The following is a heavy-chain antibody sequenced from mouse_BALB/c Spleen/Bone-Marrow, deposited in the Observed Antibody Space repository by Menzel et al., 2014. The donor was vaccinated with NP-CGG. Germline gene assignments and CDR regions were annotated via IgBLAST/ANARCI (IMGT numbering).Heavy chain of an antibody. CDR3: ARSDGYRAMDY. CDR2: IFPGDGDT. Sequence: QVQLQQSGPELVKPGASVKISCKASGYAFSSSWMNWVKQRPGQGLEWIGRIFPGDGDTYYNGKFKGKATLTADKSSSTAYMQLSSLTSVDSAVYFCARSDGYRAMDYWGQGTPVTVSS. J-gene: IGHJ4*01. CDR1: GYAFSSSW. V-gene: IGHV1-82*01. D-gene: IGHD2-3*01.